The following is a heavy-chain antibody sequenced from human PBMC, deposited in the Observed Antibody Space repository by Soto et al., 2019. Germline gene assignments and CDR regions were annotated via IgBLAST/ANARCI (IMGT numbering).Heavy chain of an antibody. CDR3: AKKAGEVYDYYYYMDV. D-gene: IGHD3-16*01. V-gene: IGHV3-23*01. J-gene: IGHJ6*03. CDR2: ISGSGGST. CDR1: GFTFSSYA. Sequence: GGSLRLSCAASGFTFSSYAMSWVRQAPGKGLEWVSAISGSGGSTYYADSVKGRFTISRDNSKNTLYLQMNSLRAEDTAVYYCAKKAGEVYDYYYYMDVWGKGTTVTVSS.